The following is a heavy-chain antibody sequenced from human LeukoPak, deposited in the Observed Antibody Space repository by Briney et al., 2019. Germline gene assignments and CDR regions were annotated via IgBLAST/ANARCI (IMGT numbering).Heavy chain of an antibody. D-gene: IGHD3-3*01. V-gene: IGHV3-21*01. CDR2: ISSSPTYI. CDR1: GFTFTSYT. CDR3: ARGLFLRWSLAREKTFDY. Sequence: GGSLRLSCAASGFTFTSYTINWVRQTPGKGLEWVSSISSSPTYIYYADSVKGRFTISRDNAKNSLYLQMNSLRAEDTAVYYCARGLFLRWSLAREKTFDYWGQGTLVTVSS. J-gene: IGHJ4*02.